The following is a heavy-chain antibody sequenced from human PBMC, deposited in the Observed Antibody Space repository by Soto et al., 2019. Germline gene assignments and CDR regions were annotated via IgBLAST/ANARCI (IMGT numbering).Heavy chain of an antibody. Sequence: QVQLVESGGGVVQPGRSLRLSCAASGFTFSHYAMHWVRQAPGKGLEWVALMSYDGSNEYYADSVKGRFTISRDNSKNTLYLHMNSLRAEDTAVYYCAKDVSHTFDYWGQGTLVTVSS. J-gene: IGHJ4*02. V-gene: IGHV3-30*18. CDR3: AKDVSHTFDY. CDR1: GFTFSHYA. CDR2: MSYDGSNE.